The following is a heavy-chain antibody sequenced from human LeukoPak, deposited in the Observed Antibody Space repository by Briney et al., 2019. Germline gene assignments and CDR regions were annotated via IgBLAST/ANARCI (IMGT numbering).Heavy chain of an antibody. CDR1: GYTFTSYY. CDR2: INPSGGST. V-gene: IGHV1-46*01. D-gene: IGHD5-18*01. J-gene: IGHJ6*03. CDR3: ARELSSGIQLWSYYYYYYMDV. Sequence: ASVKVSCKASGYTFTSYYMHWVRQAPGQGLEWMGIINPSGGSTSYAQKFQGRVTMTRDMSTSTVYMELSSLRSEDTAVYYCARELSSGIQLWSYYYYYYMDVWGKGTTVTVSS.